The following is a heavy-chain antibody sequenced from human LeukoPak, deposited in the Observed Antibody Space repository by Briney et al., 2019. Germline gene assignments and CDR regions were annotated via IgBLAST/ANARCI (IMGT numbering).Heavy chain of an antibody. CDR3: ARQDCSGGSCYLDY. V-gene: IGHV3-30*04. J-gene: IGHJ4*02. D-gene: IGHD2-15*01. Sequence: PGGSLRLSCAASRFIFSNYAMHWVRQAPGKGLDWVAVISYHGSDQYYADSVKGRFTISRDHSKNTLYLQMNSLRTEDTAVYYCARQDCSGGSCYLDYRGQGTLVTVSS. CDR2: ISYHGSDQ. CDR1: RFIFSNYA.